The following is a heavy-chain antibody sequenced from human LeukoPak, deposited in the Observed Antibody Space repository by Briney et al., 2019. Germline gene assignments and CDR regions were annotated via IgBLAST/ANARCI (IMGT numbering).Heavy chain of an antibody. V-gene: IGHV4-34*01. Sequence: SETLSLTCAVYGGSFSDYYWSWIRQPPEKGLEWIGEINHSGSTNYNPSLTSRVTISVDTSKNQFSLKLISVTAADTAVYYCARGPCSGGSCYLFYWGQGNLVTVSP. D-gene: IGHD2-15*01. J-gene: IGHJ4*02. CDR2: INHSGST. CDR3: ARGPCSGGSCYLFY. CDR1: GGSFSDYY.